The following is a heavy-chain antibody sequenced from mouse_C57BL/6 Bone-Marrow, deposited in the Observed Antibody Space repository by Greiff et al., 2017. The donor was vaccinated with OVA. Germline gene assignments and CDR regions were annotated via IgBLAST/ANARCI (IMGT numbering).Heavy chain of an antibody. Sequence: QVQLQQPGTELVKPGASVKLSCKASGYTFTSYWMNWVKQRPGQGLEWIGNINPSNGGTNYNEKFKSKATLTVDKSSSTAYMQLSSLTSENSAVYYCARAYYSNYYAMDYWGQGTSVTVSS. D-gene: IGHD2-5*01. CDR2: INPSNGGT. V-gene: IGHV1-53*01. CDR3: ARAYYSNYYAMDY. J-gene: IGHJ4*01. CDR1: GYTFTSYW.